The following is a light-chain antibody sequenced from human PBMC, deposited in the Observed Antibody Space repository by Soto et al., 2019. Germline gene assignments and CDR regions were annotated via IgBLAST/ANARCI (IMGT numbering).Light chain of an antibody. J-gene: IGLJ1*01. Sequence: QSSLTQPASVSGSPGQSITISCPGTSSDVGSYNLVSWYQQHPGKAPKLMIYEVSKRPSGVSNRFSGSKSGNTASLTISGLQAEDEADYYCCSYAGSSTFVFGTGTKVTGL. CDR2: EVS. CDR1: SSDVGSYNL. V-gene: IGLV2-23*02. CDR3: CSYAGSSTFV.